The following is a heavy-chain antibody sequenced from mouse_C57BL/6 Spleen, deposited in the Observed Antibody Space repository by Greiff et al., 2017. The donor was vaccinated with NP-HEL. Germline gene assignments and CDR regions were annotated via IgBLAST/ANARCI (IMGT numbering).Heavy chain of an antibody. Sequence: EVKVVESGGDLVKPGGSLKLSCAASGFTFSSYGMSWVRQTPDKRLEWVATISSGGSYTYYPDSVKGRFTISRDNAKNTLYLQMSSLKSEDTAMYDCARHYDGSSYFWYFDVGGTGTTVTVSS. CDR3: ARHYDGSSYFWYFDV. J-gene: IGHJ1*03. D-gene: IGHD1-1*01. CDR2: ISSGGSYT. CDR1: GFTFSSYG. V-gene: IGHV5-6*01.